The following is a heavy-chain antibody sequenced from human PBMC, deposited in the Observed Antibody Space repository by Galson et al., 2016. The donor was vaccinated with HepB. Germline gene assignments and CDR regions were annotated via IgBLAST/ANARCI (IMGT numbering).Heavy chain of an antibody. CDR2: IKSEDDGGTS. CDR1: GSNFTNAW. V-gene: IGHV3-15*01. J-gene: IGHJ4*02. Sequence: SLRLSCAASGSNFTNAWMSWVRQVPGKRLEWVGRIKSEDDGGTSDYVAAVQGRFTISRDPSKNTLYLEMNRLRTDDTAVYYCTTGAYYDPFDYWGQGTLVTVSS. D-gene: IGHD3-3*01. CDR3: TTGAYYDPFDY.